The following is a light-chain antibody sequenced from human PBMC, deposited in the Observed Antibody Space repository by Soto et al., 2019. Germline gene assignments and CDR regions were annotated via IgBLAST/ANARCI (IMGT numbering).Light chain of an antibody. CDR2: DAS. CDR3: QQRSNWRGT. J-gene: IGKJ1*01. Sequence: EIVLTQPPATLSLSPGERPTLSCRASQSVSSYLAWYQQKPGQAPRLLIYDASNRATGIPARFSGSGSGTDFTLTISSLEPEDFAVYYCQQRSNWRGTFGQGTKVDIK. CDR1: QSVSSY. V-gene: IGKV3-11*01.